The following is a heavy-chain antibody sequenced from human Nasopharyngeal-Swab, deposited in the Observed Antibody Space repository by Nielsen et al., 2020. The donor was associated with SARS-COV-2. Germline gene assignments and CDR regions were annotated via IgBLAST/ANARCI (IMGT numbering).Heavy chain of an antibody. D-gene: IGHD5-18*01. J-gene: IGHJ4*02. CDR1: GFTFSIYS. V-gene: IGHV3-21*01. CDR2: ISSSSSYI. CDR3: ASAQGGYSYGSELDY. Sequence: GESLKISCAASGFTFSIYSMNWVRQAPAKGLEWVSSISSSSSYIYYADSAKGRFTISRDNAKNSLYLQMNSLRAEDTAVYYCASAQGGYSYGSELDYWGQGTLVTVSS.